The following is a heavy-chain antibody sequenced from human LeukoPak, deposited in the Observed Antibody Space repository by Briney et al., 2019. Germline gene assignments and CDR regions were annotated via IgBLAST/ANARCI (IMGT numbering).Heavy chain of an antibody. Sequence: PSETLSLTCTVSGGSISSSSYYWGWIRQPPGKGLEWIGSIYYSGSTYYNPSLRSRVTISVDTSKNQFSLKLSSVTAADTAVYYCARLTIGYYYYYMDVWGKGTTVTVSS. CDR2: IYYSGST. J-gene: IGHJ6*03. CDR1: GGSISSSSYY. CDR3: ARLTIGYYYYYMDV. V-gene: IGHV4-39*01. D-gene: IGHD2-15*01.